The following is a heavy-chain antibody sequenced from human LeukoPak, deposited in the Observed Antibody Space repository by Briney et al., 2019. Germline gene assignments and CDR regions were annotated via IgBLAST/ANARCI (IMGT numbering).Heavy chain of an antibody. CDR1: GGSFSGYY. CDR3: ASRRRSGSSFDY. J-gene: IGHJ4*02. D-gene: IGHD3-10*01. CDR2: INHSGST. Sequence: RASGTLSLTCAVYGGSFSGYYWSWIRQPPGKGLEWIGEINHSGSTNYNPSLKSRVTISVDTSKNQFSLKLSSVTAADTAVYYWASRRRSGSSFDYWGQGTLVTVSS. V-gene: IGHV4-34*01.